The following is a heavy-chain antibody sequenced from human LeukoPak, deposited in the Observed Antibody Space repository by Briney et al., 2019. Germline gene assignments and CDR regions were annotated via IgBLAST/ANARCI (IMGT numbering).Heavy chain of an antibody. V-gene: IGHV1-69*05. CDR1: GGTFSSYA. J-gene: IGHJ4*02. CDR2: IIPIFGTA. CDR3: ARDSVAGFTRGGLDY. D-gene: IGHD6-19*01. Sequence: SSVKVSCKASGGTFSSYAISWVRQAPGQGLEWMGRIIPIFGTANYAQKFQGRVTVTTDESTSTAYMELGSLGSEDTAVYYCARDSVAGFTRGGLDYWGQGTLVTVSS.